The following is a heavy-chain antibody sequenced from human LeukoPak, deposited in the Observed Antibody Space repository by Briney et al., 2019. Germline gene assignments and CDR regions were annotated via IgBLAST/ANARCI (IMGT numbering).Heavy chain of an antibody. CDR2: IYSGGSI. Sequence: GGSLRLSCAASGFTVSSNYMTWVRQAPGKGLEWVSVIYSGGSINYADSVKGRFTISRDNSKNTLYLQMNSLRAKDTAVYYCASRFDYWGQGTLVTVSS. CDR3: ASRFDY. CDR1: GFTVSSNY. J-gene: IGHJ4*02. V-gene: IGHV3-66*01.